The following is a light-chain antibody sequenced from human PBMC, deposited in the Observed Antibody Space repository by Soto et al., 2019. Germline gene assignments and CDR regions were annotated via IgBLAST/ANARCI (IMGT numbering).Light chain of an antibody. Sequence: DIQMTQSPSTLSASVGDKVTITCRASQSLTRWLAWYQQKPGKAPKLLIYQASTLESAVPSRFSGSGSGTEFTLTISSLQTDDIATYYCQQCDSYPETFGQGTKVEIK. CDR1: QSLTRW. CDR2: QAS. CDR3: QQCDSYPET. V-gene: IGKV1-5*03. J-gene: IGKJ1*01.